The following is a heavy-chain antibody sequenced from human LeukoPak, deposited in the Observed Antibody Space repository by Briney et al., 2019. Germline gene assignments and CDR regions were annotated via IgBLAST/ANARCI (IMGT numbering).Heavy chain of an antibody. V-gene: IGHV6-1*01. CDR3: ARDVGTSGWHTFDY. J-gene: IGHJ4*02. CDR2: TYYRSKWYT. CDR1: GESVSSKNGA. D-gene: IGHD6-19*01. Sequence: SQTLSLTCDISGESVSSKNGAWNWIRQSPSRGLGWLVRTYYRSKWYTDYAVSMNGRITISPDTSKNQFSLQLYSVTPDDTAVYYCARDVGTSGWHTFDYWGQGTLVTVSS.